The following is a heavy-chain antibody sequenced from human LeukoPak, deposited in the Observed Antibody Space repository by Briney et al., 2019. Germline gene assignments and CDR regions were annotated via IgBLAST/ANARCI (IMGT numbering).Heavy chain of an antibody. CDR1: GYTLTELS. J-gene: IGHJ6*03. CDR3: ATRAIVVVPAAIRAPYYYYMDV. V-gene: IGHV1-24*01. Sequence: ASVKVSCKVSGYTLTELSMHWVRQAPGKGLEWMGGFDPEDGETIYAQKFQGRVTMTEDTSTDTAYMELSSLRSEDTAVYYCATRAIVVVPAAIRAPYYYYMDVWGKGTTVTVSS. CDR2: FDPEDGET. D-gene: IGHD2-2*01.